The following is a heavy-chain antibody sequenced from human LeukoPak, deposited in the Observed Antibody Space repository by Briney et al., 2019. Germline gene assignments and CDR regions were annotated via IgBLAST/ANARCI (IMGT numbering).Heavy chain of an antibody. CDR1: GFTVSSNY. D-gene: IGHD2-2*01. CDR2: IYSGGST. CDR3: AKASWATGADDAFDI. Sequence: GGSLRLSCAASGFTVSSNYMSWVRQAPGKGLEWVSVIYSGGSTYYADSVKGRFTISRDNSKNTLYLQMNSLRAEDTAVYYCAKASWATGADDAFDIWGQGTMVTVSS. V-gene: IGHV3-66*01. J-gene: IGHJ3*02.